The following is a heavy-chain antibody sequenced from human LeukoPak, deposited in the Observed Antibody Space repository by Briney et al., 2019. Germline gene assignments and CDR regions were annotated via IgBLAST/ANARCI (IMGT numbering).Heavy chain of an antibody. CDR2: IYDSGST. CDR1: GGSISSYY. J-gene: IGHJ6*02. Sequence: SETLSLTCTVSGGSISSYYWSWIRQPPGKGLEWIGYIYDSGSTNYNPSLKSRVTISVDTSKNQFSLKLSSVTAADTAVYYCARGHTPPAYSSGWYGYYYYGMDVWGQGTTVTVSS. V-gene: IGHV4-59*12. CDR3: ARGHTPPAYSSGWYGYYYYGMDV. D-gene: IGHD6-19*01.